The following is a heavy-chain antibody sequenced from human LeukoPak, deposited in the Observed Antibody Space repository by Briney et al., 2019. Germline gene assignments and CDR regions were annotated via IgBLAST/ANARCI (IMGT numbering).Heavy chain of an antibody. CDR3: ARDPIHYLYSSSRYSS. CDR1: GGSTSSYF. V-gene: IGHV4-4*07. J-gene: IGHJ4*02. CDR2: IYTSGST. Sequence: PSETLSVTCTDSGGSTSSYFWCWIRPPAGKGLGWIGRIYTSGSTNYNPSLKSRVTMSVATSKNQFSLKLSSVTAADTAVYYCARDPIHYLYSSSRYSSWGQGTLVTVSS. D-gene: IGHD6-13*01.